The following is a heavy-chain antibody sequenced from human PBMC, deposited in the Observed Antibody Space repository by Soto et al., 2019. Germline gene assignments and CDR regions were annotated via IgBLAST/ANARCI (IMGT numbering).Heavy chain of an antibody. V-gene: IGHV4-59*01. CDR2: ISHSGTT. CDR1: GGSISSYY. J-gene: IGHJ4*02. Sequence: PSETLSLTCTVSGGSISSYYWSWIRQPPGKGLEWIGYISHSGTTNYNPSLKSRVFISVDTSRNRFSLNLSSVTAADTAVYYCVRHISGTIDYWGQGTLVTVSS. D-gene: IGHD2-2*01. CDR3: VRHISGTIDY.